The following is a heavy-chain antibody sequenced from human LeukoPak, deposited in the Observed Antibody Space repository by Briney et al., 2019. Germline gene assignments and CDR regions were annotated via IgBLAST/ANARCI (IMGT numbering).Heavy chain of an antibody. Sequence: TSETLSLTCTVSGGSISSHYWSWIRQPPGKGLEWIGYIYYSGSSKYNPSLKSRVTISVDTSKNQFSLKLSSVTAADTAVYYCARLYDSSGYTNWLDPWGQGTLVTVSS. CDR2: IYYSGSS. V-gene: IGHV4-59*11. D-gene: IGHD3-22*01. J-gene: IGHJ5*02. CDR1: GGSISSHY. CDR3: ARLYDSSGYTNWLDP.